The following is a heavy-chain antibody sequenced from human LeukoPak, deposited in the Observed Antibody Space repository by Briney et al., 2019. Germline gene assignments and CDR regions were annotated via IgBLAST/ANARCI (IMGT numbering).Heavy chain of an antibody. CDR3: ARAEMATTPFDY. J-gene: IGHJ4*02. Sequence: SVKVSCKASGGTFSSYAISWVRQAPGQGLEWMGGIIPIFGTANYAQEFQGRVTITTDESTSTAYMELSSLRSEDTAVYYCARAEMATTPFDYWGQGTLVTVSS. V-gene: IGHV1-69*05. CDR2: IIPIFGTA. CDR1: GGTFSSYA. D-gene: IGHD5-24*01.